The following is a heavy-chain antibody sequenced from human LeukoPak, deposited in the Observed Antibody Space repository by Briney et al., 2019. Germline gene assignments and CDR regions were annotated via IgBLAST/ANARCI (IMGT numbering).Heavy chain of an antibody. D-gene: IGHD2-15*01. CDR1: GGSISSSNW. CDR2: IYHSGST. Sequence: SETLSLTCAVSGGSISSSNWWSWVRPPPGKGLEWIGEIYHSGSTNYNPSLKSRVTISVDKSKNQFSLKLSSVTAADTAVYYCARHSGHTRKSAFDYWGQGTLVTVSS. J-gene: IGHJ4*02. V-gene: IGHV4-4*02. CDR3: ARHSGHTRKSAFDY.